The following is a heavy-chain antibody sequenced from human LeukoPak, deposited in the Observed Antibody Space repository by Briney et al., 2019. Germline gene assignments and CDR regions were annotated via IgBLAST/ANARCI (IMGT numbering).Heavy chain of an antibody. Sequence: ASVKVSCKASGGTFSSYAISWVRQAPGQGLEWMGWISAYNGNTNYAQKLQGRVTMTTDTSTSTAYMELRSLRSDDTAVYYCARDRGAARPYYFDYWGQGTLVTVSS. CDR3: ARDRGAARPYYFDY. J-gene: IGHJ4*02. CDR1: GGTFSSYA. D-gene: IGHD6-6*01. CDR2: ISAYNGNT. V-gene: IGHV1-18*01.